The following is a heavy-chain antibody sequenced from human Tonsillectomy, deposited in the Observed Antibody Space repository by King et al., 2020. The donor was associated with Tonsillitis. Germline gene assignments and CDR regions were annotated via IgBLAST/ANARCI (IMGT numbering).Heavy chain of an antibody. Sequence: VQLQQWGAGLLKPSETLSLTCAVHGGSFSGYYWSWIRQPPGKGLEWIGDINHSGSTSYTPSLKSRVTMSVDTSKNQFSLKLGSVTAADTAVYYCARGVKVVAAGRAWFDPWGQGTLVTVSS. CDR1: GGSFSGYY. D-gene: IGHD2-15*01. CDR3: ARGVKVVAAGRAWFDP. V-gene: IGHV4-34*01. J-gene: IGHJ5*02. CDR2: INHSGST.